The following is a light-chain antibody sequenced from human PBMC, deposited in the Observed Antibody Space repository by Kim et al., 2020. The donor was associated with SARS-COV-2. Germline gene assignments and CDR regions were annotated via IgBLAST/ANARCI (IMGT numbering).Light chain of an antibody. CDR3: HQHDNLPLT. Sequence: DIQMTQSPSSLSAFVGDRVTITCQASQDISNYLNWYQQKPGEAPRLLIYDASNLETGVPSRFSGSGSGTDFTFTISSLQPEDIATYYCHQHDNLPLTFGGGTKVEIK. CDR2: DAS. CDR1: QDISNY. V-gene: IGKV1-33*01. J-gene: IGKJ4*01.